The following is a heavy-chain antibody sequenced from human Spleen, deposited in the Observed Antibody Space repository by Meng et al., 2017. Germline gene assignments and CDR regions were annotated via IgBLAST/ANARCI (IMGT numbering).Heavy chain of an antibody. CDR2: ISSSSGYI. J-gene: IGHJ3*02. Sequence: GESLKISCAASGFTVSSNYMSWVRQAPGKGLEWVSSISSSSGYIYYADSVKGRFTISRDNAKNSLYLQMNSLRAEDTAVYYCARVVTEYHKGNDAFDIWGQETMVTVSS. CDR3: ARVVTEYHKGNDAFDI. CDR1: GFTVSSNY. D-gene: IGHD1-14*01. V-gene: IGHV3-21*01.